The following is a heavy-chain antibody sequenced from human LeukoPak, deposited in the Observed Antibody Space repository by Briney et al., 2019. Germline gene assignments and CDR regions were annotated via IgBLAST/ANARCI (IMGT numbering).Heavy chain of an antibody. J-gene: IGHJ6*02. D-gene: IGHD3-3*01. CDR1: GYTFTSYD. Sequence: ASVKVSCKASGYTFTSYDINWVRQATGQGLEWMGWMNPNSGNTGYAQKFQGRVTMTRNTSISTAYMELSSLRSEDTAVYYCARERILEYASPTKYGMDVWGQGTTVTVSS. CDR3: ARERILEYASPTKYGMDV. V-gene: IGHV1-8*01. CDR2: MNPNSGNT.